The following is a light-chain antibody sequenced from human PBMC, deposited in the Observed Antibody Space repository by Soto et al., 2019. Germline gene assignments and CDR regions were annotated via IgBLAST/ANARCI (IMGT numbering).Light chain of an antibody. J-gene: IGKJ1*01. CDR2: KAS. CDR3: QQYHNYWT. CDR1: QSISYW. Sequence: DIQMTQSPSTLSASVGDRVTITFRASQSISYWLAWYQQKPGKAPNLLIYKASSLESGVPSRFSGSGSGTEFNLTISSLQPDDFATYYCQQYHNYWTFGQGTKVEIK. V-gene: IGKV1-5*03.